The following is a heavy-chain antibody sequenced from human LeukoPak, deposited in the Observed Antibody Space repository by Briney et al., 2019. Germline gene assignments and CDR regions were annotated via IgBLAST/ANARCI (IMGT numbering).Heavy chain of an antibody. Sequence: GGSLRLSCAASGFTFSSYGMHWVRQAPGKGLEWVAVIWYDGSNKYYADSVKGRFTISRDNSKNTLYLQMSSLRADDTAVYFCATDYYDSNDYYFGHNWGQGTLVTVSS. CDR2: IWYDGSNK. J-gene: IGHJ4*02. V-gene: IGHV3-33*01. CDR1: GFTFSSYG. D-gene: IGHD3-22*01. CDR3: ATDYYDSNDYYFGHN.